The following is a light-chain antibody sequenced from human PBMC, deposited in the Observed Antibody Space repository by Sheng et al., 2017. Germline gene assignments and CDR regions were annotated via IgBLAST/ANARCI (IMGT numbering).Light chain of an antibody. CDR2: DAS. CDR1: QDISNY. V-gene: IGKV1-33*01. J-gene: IGKJ2*01. CDR3: QQYDNLPRHT. Sequence: DIQMTQSPSSLSASVGDRVTITCQASQDISNYLNWYQQKPGKAPKFLIYDASNLETGVPSRFSGSGSGTDFTFTISSLQPEDTATYYCQQYDNLPRHTFGPGDQAGDQT.